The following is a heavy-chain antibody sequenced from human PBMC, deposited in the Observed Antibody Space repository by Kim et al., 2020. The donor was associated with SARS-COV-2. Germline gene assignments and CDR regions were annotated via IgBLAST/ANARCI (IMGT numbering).Heavy chain of an antibody. D-gene: IGHD4-17*01. CDR2: ISGGGGST. J-gene: IGHJ4*02. CDR3: AEELRVTTQTTGEDFFDS. Sequence: GGSLRLSCVASGFTFTTYTMNWVRQAPGKGLEWVSGISGGGGSTYYADSVKGRFTISRDSSKNTLYLQMNSLRVEDTAVYYCAEELRVTTQTTGEDFFDSWGQGTLVTVSS. V-gene: IGHV3-23*01. CDR1: GFTFTTYT.